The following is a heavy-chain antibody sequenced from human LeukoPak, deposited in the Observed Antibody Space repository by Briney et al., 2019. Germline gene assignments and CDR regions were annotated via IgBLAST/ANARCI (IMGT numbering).Heavy chain of an antibody. D-gene: IGHD2-21*02. J-gene: IGHJ4*02. CDR3: ARDDRVTAPTY. CDR2: IYHSGST. CDR1: GYSISSGYY. Sequence: SETLSLTCTVSGYSISSGYYWGWIRQPPGKGLEWIGSIYHSGSTYYNPSLKSRVAISVDTSKNQFSLKLRSVTAADTAVYYCARDDRVTAPTYWGQGTLVTVSS. V-gene: IGHV4-38-2*02.